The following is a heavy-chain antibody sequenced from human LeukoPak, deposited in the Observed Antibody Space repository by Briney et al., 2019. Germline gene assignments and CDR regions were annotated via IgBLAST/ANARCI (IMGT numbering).Heavy chain of an antibody. Sequence: SETLSLTCTVSGGSISSSSYYWGWIRQPPGKGLEWIGSIYYSGSTYYNPSLKSRVTISVDTSKNQFSLKLSSVTAADTAVYYCARVGNSGSYPDYWGQGTLVTVSS. J-gene: IGHJ4*02. CDR2: IYYSGST. CDR3: ARVGNSGSYPDY. CDR1: GGSISSSSYY. V-gene: IGHV4-39*07. D-gene: IGHD1-26*01.